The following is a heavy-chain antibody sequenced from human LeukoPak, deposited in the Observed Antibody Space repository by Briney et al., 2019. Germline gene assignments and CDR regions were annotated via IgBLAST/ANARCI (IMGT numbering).Heavy chain of an antibody. CDR1: GFTFSSYA. CDR2: ISSSSSTI. V-gene: IGHV3-48*01. Sequence: PGGSLRLSCAASGFTFSSYAMNWVRQAPGKGLEWVSYISSSSSTIYYADSVKGRFTISRDNAKNSLYLQMNSLRAEDTAVYYCARGDPLPGIAAAGAIDYWGQGTLVTVSS. CDR3: ARGDPLPGIAAAGAIDY. D-gene: IGHD6-13*01. J-gene: IGHJ4*02.